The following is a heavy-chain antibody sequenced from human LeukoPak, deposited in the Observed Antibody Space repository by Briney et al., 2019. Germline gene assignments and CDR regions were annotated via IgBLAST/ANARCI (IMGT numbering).Heavy chain of an antibody. J-gene: IGHJ4*02. V-gene: IGHV1-69*05. CDR3: ASRVTAGPYFDY. D-gene: IGHD2-21*02. CDR2: IIPIFGTA. Sequence: SVKVSCKASGGTFSSYAISWVRQAPGQGLEWMGGIIPIFGTANYAQKFRGRVTITTDESTSTAYMELSSLRSEDTAVYYCASRVTAGPYFDYWGQGTLVTVSS. CDR1: GGTFSSYA.